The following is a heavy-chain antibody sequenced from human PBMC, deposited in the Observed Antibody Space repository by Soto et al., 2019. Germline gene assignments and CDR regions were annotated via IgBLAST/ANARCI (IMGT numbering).Heavy chain of an antibody. Sequence: QMQLVESGGGVVQPGRSLRLSCAASGFSFTSFGIHWVRQAPGKGLEWVALISYDGNSKFYSDSVKGRFAVSRDNSKKTVDLQMNSLRTEDTAVYYCASLPTVTTTSDYWGQGTLVTVSS. V-gene: IGHV3-30*03. J-gene: IGHJ4*02. D-gene: IGHD4-17*01. CDR1: GFSFTSFG. CDR2: ISYDGNSK. CDR3: ASLPTVTTTSDY.